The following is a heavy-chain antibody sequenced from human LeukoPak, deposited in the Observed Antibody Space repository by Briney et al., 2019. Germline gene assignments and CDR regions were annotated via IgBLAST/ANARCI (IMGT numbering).Heavy chain of an antibody. Sequence: SGGSLRPSCAASGFTFSSYGMSWVRQAPGKGLEWVSAISGSGGSTYYADSVKGRFTISRDNSKNTLYLQMNSLRAEDTAIYYCAAYRQVLLPFESWGQGTLVTVSS. V-gene: IGHV3-23*01. CDR3: AAYRQVLLPFES. D-gene: IGHD2-8*02. CDR2: ISGSGGST. CDR1: GFTFSSYG. J-gene: IGHJ4*02.